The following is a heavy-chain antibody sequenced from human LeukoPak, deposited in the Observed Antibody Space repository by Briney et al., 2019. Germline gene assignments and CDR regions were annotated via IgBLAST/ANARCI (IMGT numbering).Heavy chain of an antibody. CDR2: TGVSGS. CDR3: ARCYTYGTTWFGGLDV. CDR1: GFTFSSSA. J-gene: IGHJ6*02. V-gene: IGHV3-23*01. Sequence: GGSLRLSCAASGFTFSSSAMTWVRRVLGKGLEWVSTTGVSGSYYADSVKGRFTISRDNSKNTLYLQMNSLRAEDTAVYYCARCYTYGTTWFGGLDVWGQRITVTVSS. D-gene: IGHD3-10*01.